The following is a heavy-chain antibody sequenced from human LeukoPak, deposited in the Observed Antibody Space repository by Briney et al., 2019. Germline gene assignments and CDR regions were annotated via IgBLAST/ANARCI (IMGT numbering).Heavy chain of an antibody. V-gene: IGHV3-23*01. CDR3: AKDFVGSSLWYFDY. CDR2: ISGSGGST. D-gene: IGHD6-6*01. Sequence: PEGSLRLSCAASGFTFSSYAMSWVRQAPGKGLEWVSAISGSGGSTYYADSVKGRFTISRDNSKNTLYLQMNSLRAEDTAVYYCAKDFVGSSLWYFDYWGQGTLVTVSS. CDR1: GFTFSSYA. J-gene: IGHJ4*02.